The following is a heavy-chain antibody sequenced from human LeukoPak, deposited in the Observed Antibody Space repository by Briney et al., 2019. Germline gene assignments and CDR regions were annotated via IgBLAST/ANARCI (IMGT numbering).Heavy chain of an antibody. CDR1: GGSISSYY. V-gene: IGHV4-59*01. Sequence: PSETLSLTCTVSGGSISSYYWSWIRQPPGKGLEWIGYIYYSGSTNYNPSLKSRVTISVDTSKNQFSLKLSSVTAADTAVYYCARDRERRSYSSSSSLHNWFDPWGQGTLVTVSS. D-gene: IGHD6-6*01. CDR2: IYYSGST. CDR3: ARDRERRSYSSSSSLHNWFDP. J-gene: IGHJ5*02.